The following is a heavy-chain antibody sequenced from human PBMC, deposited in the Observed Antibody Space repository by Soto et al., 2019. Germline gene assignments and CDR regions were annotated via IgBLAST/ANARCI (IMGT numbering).Heavy chain of an antibody. CDR3: ARLPQIAVAGLDAFDL. CDR2: IYYSGST. V-gene: IGHV4-39*01. J-gene: IGHJ3*01. CDR1: GGSISSSSYY. Sequence: QLQLQESGPGLVKPSETLSLTCTVSGGSISSSSYYWGWIRQPPGKGLEWIGSIYYSGSTYYNPSLKSRVTISVDPSKHQLSLKLRSVTAADTAVYYCARLPQIAVAGLDAFDLWGQGTMVTVSS. D-gene: IGHD6-19*01.